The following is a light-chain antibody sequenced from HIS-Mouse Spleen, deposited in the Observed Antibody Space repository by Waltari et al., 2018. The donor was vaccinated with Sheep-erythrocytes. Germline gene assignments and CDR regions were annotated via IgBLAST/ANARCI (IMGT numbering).Light chain of an antibody. CDR2: AAS. CDR3: QQSYSTPQFT. V-gene: IGKV1-39*01. J-gene: IGKJ3*01. CDR1: QSISSY. Sequence: DIQMTQSPSSLSASVGDRVTITCRASQSISSYLNWYQQKPGKAPKLRIYAASSLQSGVPSRFSGSGSGTDFTLTISSLQPEDFATYYCQQSYSTPQFTFGPGTKLEIK.